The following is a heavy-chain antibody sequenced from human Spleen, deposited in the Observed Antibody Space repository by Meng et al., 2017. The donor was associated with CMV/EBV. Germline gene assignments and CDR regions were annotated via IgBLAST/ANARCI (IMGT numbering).Heavy chain of an antibody. V-gene: IGHV1-18*01. CDR2: ISDYNGNT. CDR3: ASHCSSTSCYSY. CDR1: GDTVTSYG. J-gene: IGHJ4*02. Sequence: CKASGDTVTSYGISWVRQAPGQGLEWMGWISDYNGNTNYAQKLQGRVTMTTDTSTSTAYMELRSLRSDDTAVYYCASHCSSTSCYSYWGQGTLVTVSS. D-gene: IGHD2-2*02.